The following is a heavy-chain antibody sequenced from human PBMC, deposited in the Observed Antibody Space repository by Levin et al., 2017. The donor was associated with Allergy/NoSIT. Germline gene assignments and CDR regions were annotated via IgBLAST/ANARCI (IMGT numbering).Heavy chain of an antibody. J-gene: IGHJ6*02. CDR2: IKSKTDGGTT. CDR3: TTDEAGTPSGHYDYGMDV. Sequence: GESLKISCAASGFTFSNAWMSWVRQAPGKGLEWVGRIKSKTDGGTTDYAAPVKGRFTISRDDSKNTLYLQMNSLKTEDTAVYYCTTDEAGTPSGHYDYGMDVWGQGTTVTVSS. CDR1: GFTFSNAW. D-gene: IGHD1-1*01. V-gene: IGHV3-15*01.